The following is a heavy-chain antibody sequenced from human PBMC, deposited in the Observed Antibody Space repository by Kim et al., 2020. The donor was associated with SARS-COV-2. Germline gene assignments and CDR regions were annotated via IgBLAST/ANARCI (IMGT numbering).Heavy chain of an antibody. CDR1: GFTFSSYA. CDR3: ARQGGFVSWGLDY. V-gene: IGHV3-33*01. CDR2: MWYDGSDK. J-gene: IGHJ4*02. D-gene: IGHD3-16*01. Sequence: GGSLRLSCAASGFTFSSYAMHWVRQAPGKGLEWVAVMWYDGSDKNYADSVKGRFTISRDNSKNTLYLQMNSLRAEDTAVYYCARQGGFVSWGLDYWGQGT.